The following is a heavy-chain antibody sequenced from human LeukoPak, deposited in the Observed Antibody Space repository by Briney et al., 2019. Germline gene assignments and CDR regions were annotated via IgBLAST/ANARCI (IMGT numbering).Heavy chain of an antibody. CDR1: GYTFTSYA. J-gene: IGHJ4*02. CDR2: INAGNGNT. Sequence: ASVKVSCKASGYTFTSYAMHWVRQAPGQRLEWMGWINAGNGNTKYSQKFQGRVTITRDTSASTAYMELSSLRSGDTAVYYCARGSRWELLEYFDYWGQGTLVTVSS. D-gene: IGHD1-26*01. V-gene: IGHV1-3*01. CDR3: ARGSRWELLEYFDY.